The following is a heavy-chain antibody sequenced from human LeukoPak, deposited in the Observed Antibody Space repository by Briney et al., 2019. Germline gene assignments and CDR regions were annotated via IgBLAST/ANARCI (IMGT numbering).Heavy chain of an antibody. CDR3: AREFYGDYVD. Sequence: GGSLRLSCTASGFTFSNFWMGWVRQAPGKGLEWVANIKQDETEKFYLGSVKGRFTIPRDNAKNSLYLQMNSLRAEDTAVYYCAREFYGDYVDWGQGTLVTVSS. D-gene: IGHD4-17*01. J-gene: IGHJ4*02. V-gene: IGHV3-7*03. CDR2: IKQDETEK. CDR1: GFTFSNFW.